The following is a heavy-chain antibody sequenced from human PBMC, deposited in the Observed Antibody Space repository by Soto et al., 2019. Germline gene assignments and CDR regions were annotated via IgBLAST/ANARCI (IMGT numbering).Heavy chain of an antibody. V-gene: IGHV3-48*02. CDR3: ARDPGPTGDEDYVWDSFIAEYFQH. CDR2: ISSQSSTI. CDR1: GFTFSTYS. D-gene: IGHD3-16*01. Sequence: GGSLRLSCVASGFTFSTYSLNWVRQAPGKGLEWISYISSQSSTIYYADSVRGRFTISRDNAKKSLYLQMNSLRDEDTAVYYCARDPGPTGDEDYVWDSFIAEYFQHWGQGTLVTVSS. J-gene: IGHJ1*01.